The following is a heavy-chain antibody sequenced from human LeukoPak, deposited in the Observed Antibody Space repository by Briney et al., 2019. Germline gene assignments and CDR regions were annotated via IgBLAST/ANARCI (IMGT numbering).Heavy chain of an antibody. D-gene: IGHD6-13*01. CDR3: ARGTQQLASYYYYYMDV. CDR1: GDSVSSNSAA. V-gene: IGHV6-1*01. Sequence: SQTLSLTCAISGDSVSSNSAAWNWIRQSPSRGLEWLGRTYYRSKWYNDYAVSVKSRITINPDTSKNQFSLQLNSVTPEDTAVYYCARGTQQLASYYYYYMDVWGKGTTVTISS. CDR2: TYYRSKWYN. J-gene: IGHJ6*03.